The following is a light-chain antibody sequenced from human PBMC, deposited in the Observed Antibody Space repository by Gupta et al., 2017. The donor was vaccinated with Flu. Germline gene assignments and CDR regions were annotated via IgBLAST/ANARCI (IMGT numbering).Light chain of an antibody. CDR1: NIGRKS. CDR2: DDS. J-gene: IGLJ3*02. CDR3: QVWDNSSDHPNWV. V-gene: IGLV3-21*02. Sequence: SYMLTQPPSVSVAPGQTARISCGGNNIGRKSVHWYQQKPGQAPVLVIYDDSDRRSGIPERFSGSNSGNTATLTISGVEARDEADYYCQVWDNSSDHPNWVFGGGTKLTVL.